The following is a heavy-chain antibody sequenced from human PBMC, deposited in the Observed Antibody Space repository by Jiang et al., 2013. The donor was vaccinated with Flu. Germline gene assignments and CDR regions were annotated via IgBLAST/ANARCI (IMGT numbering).Heavy chain of an antibody. CDR2: IDWDDDK. D-gene: IGHD6-13*01. J-gene: IGHJ4*02. CDR1: GFSLSTSGMC. CDR3: ARTPGVAAADYYFDY. Sequence: VKPTQTLTLTCTFSGFSLSTSGMCVSWIRQPPGKALEWLALIDWDDDKYYSTSLKTRLTISKDTSKNQVVLTMTNMDPVDTATYYCARTPGVAAADYYFDYWGQGTLVTVSS. V-gene: IGHV2-70*01.